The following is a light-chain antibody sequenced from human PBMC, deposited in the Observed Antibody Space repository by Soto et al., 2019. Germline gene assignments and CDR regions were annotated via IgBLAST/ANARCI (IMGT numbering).Light chain of an antibody. V-gene: IGLV1-44*01. Sequence: QPVLTQPPSASGTPGQRVTISCSGSSSNIGSNTVNWYQQLPGTAPKLLNYYNNQRPSGVPDRFSGSKSGTSASLAISGLQSEDEADYYCASWHDSLNGWVFGGGTKLTVL. CDR3: ASWHDSLNGWV. CDR1: SSNIGSNT. CDR2: YNN. J-gene: IGLJ3*02.